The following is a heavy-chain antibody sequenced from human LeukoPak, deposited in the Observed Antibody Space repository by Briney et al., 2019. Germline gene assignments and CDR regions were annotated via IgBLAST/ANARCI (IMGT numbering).Heavy chain of an antibody. CDR1: DESFSIYS. CDR3: ARVQTVNYYDSSGYYDY. Sequence: SETLSLTCVVSDESFSIYSWSWIRQAPGKGLEWIGEINHSGSTNYNPSLKSRVTISVDTSKNQFSLKLSSVTAADTAVYYCARVQTVNYYDSSGYYDYWGQGTLVTVSS. D-gene: IGHD3-22*01. J-gene: IGHJ4*02. CDR2: INHSGST. V-gene: IGHV4-34*01.